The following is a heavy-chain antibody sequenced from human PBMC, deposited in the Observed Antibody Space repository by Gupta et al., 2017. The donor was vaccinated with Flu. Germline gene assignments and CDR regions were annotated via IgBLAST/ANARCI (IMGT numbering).Heavy chain of an antibody. CDR1: GGSFSGYY. Sequence: QVQLQQWGAGLLKPSETLSLTCAVYGGSFSGYYWSWIRQPPGKGLEWIGEINHSGSTNYNPSLKSRVTISVDTSKNQFSLKLSSVTAADTAVYYCARGLVGGSYLDYWGQGTLVTVSS. D-gene: IGHD1-26*01. CDR2: INHSGST. V-gene: IGHV4-34*01. CDR3: ARGLVGGSYLDY. J-gene: IGHJ4*02.